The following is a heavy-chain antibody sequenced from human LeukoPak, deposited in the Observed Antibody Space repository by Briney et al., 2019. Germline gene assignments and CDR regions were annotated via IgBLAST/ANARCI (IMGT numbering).Heavy chain of an antibody. CDR3: ASSPLGYSSSFSDAFDI. J-gene: IGHJ3*02. CDR1: GFTFSDYY. CDR2: ISSSGSTI. V-gene: IGHV3-11*01. D-gene: IGHD6-13*01. Sequence: GGSLRLSCAASGFTFSDYYMSWIRQAPGKGLEWVSYISSSGSTIYYADSVKGRFTISRDNAKNSLYLQMNSLRAEDTAVYYCASSPLGYSSSFSDAFDIWGQGTMVTVSS.